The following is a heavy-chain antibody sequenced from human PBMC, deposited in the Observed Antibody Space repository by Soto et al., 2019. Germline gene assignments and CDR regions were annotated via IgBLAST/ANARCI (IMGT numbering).Heavy chain of an antibody. CDR2: ISGSGGTT. D-gene: IGHD3-9*01. Sequence: GGSLRLSCAASGFTFSDCAMTWVRQAPGKGLEWVSSISGSGGTTYYADSVKGRFTISRDNSKNTLYLQMNSLRAEDTALFRCAKDVDYDILSGYLGSSAFDMWGQGTMVTVSS. CDR3: AKDVDYDILSGYLGSSAFDM. V-gene: IGHV3-23*01. CDR1: GFTFSDCA. J-gene: IGHJ3*02.